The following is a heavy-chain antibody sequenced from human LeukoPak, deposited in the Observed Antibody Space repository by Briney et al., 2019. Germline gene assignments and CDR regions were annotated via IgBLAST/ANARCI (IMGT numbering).Heavy chain of an antibody. CDR1: RITLTSSW. J-gene: IGHJ3*01. V-gene: IGHV3-7*01. CDR2: IRPDGTIK. Sequence: PGGSLRLSCTASRITLTSSWMTWVRQAPGKGLEWVANIRPDGTIKHYLDSVNGRFTISRDNAKNSLYLQMDSLRGEDTAVYYCVRDTSPAESVQAYDAFDLWVQGTMVTVSS. D-gene: IGHD2/OR15-2a*01. CDR3: VRDTSPAESVQAYDAFDL.